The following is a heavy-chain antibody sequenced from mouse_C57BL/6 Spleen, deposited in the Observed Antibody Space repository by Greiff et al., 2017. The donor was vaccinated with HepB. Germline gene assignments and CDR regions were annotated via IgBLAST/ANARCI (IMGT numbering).Heavy chain of an antibody. CDR2: INPNYGNT. V-gene: IGHV1-39*01. CDR3: ARGHYYSMSYRYFDV. CDR1: GYSFTDYN. D-gene: IGHD1-1*01. Sequence: VQLKQSGPELVKPGASVKISCKASGYSFTDYNMNWVKQSNGKSLEWIGVINPNYGNTSYNQKFKGKATLTVDQSSSTAYMQLTSLTSEDSAVYYCARGHYYSMSYRYFDVWGTGTTVTVSS. J-gene: IGHJ1*03.